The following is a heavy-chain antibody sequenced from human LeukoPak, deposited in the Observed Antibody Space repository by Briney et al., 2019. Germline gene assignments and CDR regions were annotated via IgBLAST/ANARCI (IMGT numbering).Heavy chain of an antibody. D-gene: IGHD4-23*01. CDR2: VYYSGTY. CDR3: ARRHNGGNSDWFDP. J-gene: IGHJ5*02. CDR1: GGSISTYY. Sequence: SETLSLTCAASGGSISTYYWSWIRQPPGKGLEWIGYVYYSGTYNYSPSLKSRVTISVDTSKNQFSLKLSSVTAADTAVYYCARRHNGGNSDWFDPWGQGTLVTVSS. V-gene: IGHV4-59*08.